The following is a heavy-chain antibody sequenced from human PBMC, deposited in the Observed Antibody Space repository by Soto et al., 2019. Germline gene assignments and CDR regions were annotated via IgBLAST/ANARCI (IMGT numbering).Heavy chain of an antibody. D-gene: IGHD5-18*01. J-gene: IGHJ6*02. V-gene: IGHV2-70*01. CDR1: GFSLSTSGMC. CDR2: IDWDDDK. Sequence: SGPTLVKPTQTLTLTCTFSGFSLSTSGMCVSWIRQPPGKALEWLALIDWDDDKYYSTSLKTRLTISKDTSKNQVVLTMTNMDPVDTATYYCARFRGYSYGYEYYYGMDVWAKGPRSPSP. CDR3: ARFRGYSYGYEYYYGMDV.